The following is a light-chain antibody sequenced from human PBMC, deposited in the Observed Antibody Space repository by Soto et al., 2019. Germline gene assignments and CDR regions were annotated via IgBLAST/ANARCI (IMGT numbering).Light chain of an antibody. CDR2: GAS. V-gene: IGKV3-15*01. Sequence: EIVMTQSPATLSVSPGERATLSCRASQSVSINLAWYQQKPGQAPRLLIYGASSRATGIPASFSGSGSGTEFTLTTSSLQSEDSAVYFCQQYNNRPRTFGQGTKVDIK. J-gene: IGKJ1*01. CDR3: QQYNNRPRT. CDR1: QSVSIN.